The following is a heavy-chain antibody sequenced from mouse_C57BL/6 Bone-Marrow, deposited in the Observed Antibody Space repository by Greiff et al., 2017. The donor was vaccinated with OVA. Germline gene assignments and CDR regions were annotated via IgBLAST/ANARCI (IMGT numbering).Heavy chain of an antibody. CDR1: GYTFTSYW. CDR3: AMRLLQY. Sequence: QVQLKQPGAELVKPGASVKVSCKASGYTFTSYWMHWVKQRPGQGLEWIGRIHPSDSDTNYNQKFTGKATLTVDKSSSTGYMQHSSLTSEDCAVYYCAMRLLQYWGKGTLVTVSA. J-gene: IGHJ3*01. V-gene: IGHV1-74*01. CDR2: IHPSDSDT. D-gene: IGHD6-1*01.